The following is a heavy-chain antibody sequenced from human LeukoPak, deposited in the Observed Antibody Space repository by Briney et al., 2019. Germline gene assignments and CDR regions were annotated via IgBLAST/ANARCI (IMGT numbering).Heavy chain of an antibody. D-gene: IGHD3-16*01. V-gene: IGHV3-7*03. CDR2: INHNGNVN. CDR3: ARGGGLDV. Sequence: GGSLRLSCAASGFTFSSYSMNWARQAPGKGLEWVASINHNGNVNYYVDSVKGRFTISRDNAKNSLYLQMSNLRAEDTAVYFCARGGGLDVWGQGATVTVSS. CDR1: GFTFSSYS. J-gene: IGHJ6*02.